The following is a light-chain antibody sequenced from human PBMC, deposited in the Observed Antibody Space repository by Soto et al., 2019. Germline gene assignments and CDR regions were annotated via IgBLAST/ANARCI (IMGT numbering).Light chain of an antibody. V-gene: IGLV1-40*01. CDR3: QSHEGSLTVI. CDR1: SSNIGAGFD. CDR2: DNN. Sequence: QSVLTQPPSVSGAPGQRVTMSCAGSSSNIGAGFDVHWYQLLPGTAPKLLIYDNNKRPSGVPDRFSGSKSGTSASLAISGLQDEDEADYYCQSHEGSLTVIFGGGTKLTVL. J-gene: IGLJ2*01.